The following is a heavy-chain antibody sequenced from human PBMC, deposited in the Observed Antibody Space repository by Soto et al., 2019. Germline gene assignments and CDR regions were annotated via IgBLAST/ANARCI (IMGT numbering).Heavy chain of an antibody. V-gene: IGHV3-30-3*01. Sequence: QVQLVESGGGVVQPGRSLRLSCAASGFTFSSYAMHWVRQAPGKGLEWVAVISYDGSNKYYADSVKGRFTISRDNSKNTLYLQMNRLRAEDTAVYYCASAGLVPAAVYYYYGMDVWGQGTTVTVSS. CDR1: GFTFSSYA. J-gene: IGHJ6*02. D-gene: IGHD2-2*01. CDR3: ASAGLVPAAVYYYYGMDV. CDR2: ISYDGSNK.